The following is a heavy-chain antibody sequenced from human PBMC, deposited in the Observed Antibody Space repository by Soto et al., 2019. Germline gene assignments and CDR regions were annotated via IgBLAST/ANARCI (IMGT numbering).Heavy chain of an antibody. CDR2: IYWNDDK. Sequence: SGPTLVNPTQNLTLTCTFSGFSLSTSGVGVGWIRQPPGKALEWLALIYWNDDKRYSPSLKSRLTITKDTSKNQVVLTMTNMDPVDTATYYCAHRPSIAAAGTQYYFDYWGQGTLVTVSS. D-gene: IGHD6-13*01. CDR1: GFSLSTSGVG. CDR3: AHRPSIAAAGTQYYFDY. V-gene: IGHV2-5*01. J-gene: IGHJ4*01.